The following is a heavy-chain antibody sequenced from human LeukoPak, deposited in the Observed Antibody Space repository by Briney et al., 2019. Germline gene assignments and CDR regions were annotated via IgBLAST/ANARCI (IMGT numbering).Heavy chain of an antibody. V-gene: IGHV4-39*01. D-gene: IGHD4-17*01. CDR2: IYYSGST. J-gene: IGHJ4*02. CDR1: GDSISSSSYY. Sequence: SETLSLTCTVSGDSISSSSYYWGWIRQPPGKGLEWIGSIYYSGSTYYNPSLKSRVTISVDTSKNQFSLKLSSVTAADTAVYYCARRTTVTIDYWGQGTLVTVSS. CDR3: ARRTTVTIDY.